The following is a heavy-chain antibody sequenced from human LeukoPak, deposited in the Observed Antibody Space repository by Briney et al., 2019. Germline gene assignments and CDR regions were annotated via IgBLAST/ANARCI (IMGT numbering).Heavy chain of an antibody. CDR1: GFTFSNYW. CDR3: ATTTRGRSWDY. V-gene: IGHV3-7*01. D-gene: IGHD2-15*01. Sequence: PGGSLRLSCAAYGFTFSNYWMSWVRQAPGKGLGWVANVRPDGSEIQYVDSMKGRFTVSRDNSENSLYLRMSSLRAEDTAVYYCATTTRGRSWDYWGQGTLVTVSS. J-gene: IGHJ4*02. CDR2: VRPDGSEI.